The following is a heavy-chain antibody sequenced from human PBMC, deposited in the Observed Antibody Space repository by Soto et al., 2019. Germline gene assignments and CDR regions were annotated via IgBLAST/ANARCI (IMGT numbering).Heavy chain of an antibody. Sequence: SVKVSCKASGGTFSSYAISWVRQAPGQGLEWMGGIIPIFGTANYAQKFQGRVTITADESTSTAYMELSSLRSEDTAVYYCARSLAYHCSSTSCYKGHVDPWGQGTLVTVSS. CDR2: IIPIFGTA. J-gene: IGHJ5*02. V-gene: IGHV1-69*13. CDR3: ARSLAYHCSSTSCYKGHVDP. D-gene: IGHD2-2*02. CDR1: GGTFSSYA.